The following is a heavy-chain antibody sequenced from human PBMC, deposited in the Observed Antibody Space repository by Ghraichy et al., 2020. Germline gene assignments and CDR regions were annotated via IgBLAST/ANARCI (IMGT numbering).Heavy chain of an antibody. D-gene: IGHD6-19*01. Sequence: SETLSLTCTVSGGSINSYYWSWIRQPPGKGLEWIGYIYYSGSTNYNPSLKSRVTISVDTSKNQFSLKLSSVTAADTAVYYCARVRIAVAGGDAFDIWGQGTMVTVSS. J-gene: IGHJ3*02. V-gene: IGHV4-59*01. CDR1: GGSINSYY. CDR3: ARVRIAVAGGDAFDI. CDR2: IYYSGST.